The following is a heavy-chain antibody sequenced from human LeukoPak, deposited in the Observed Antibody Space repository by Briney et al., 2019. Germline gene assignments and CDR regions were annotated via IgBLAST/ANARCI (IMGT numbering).Heavy chain of an antibody. V-gene: IGHV4-39*07. CDR2: IYHSGST. J-gene: IGHJ4*02. Sequence: PSETLSLTCTVSGGSISSSSYYWGWIRQPPGKGLEWIGSIYHSGSTYYNPSLKSRVTISVDTSKNQFSLKLSSVTAADTAVYYCARLGDWLTLDYWGQGTLVTVSS. CDR1: GGSISSSSYY. CDR3: ARLGDWLTLDY. D-gene: IGHD3/OR15-3a*01.